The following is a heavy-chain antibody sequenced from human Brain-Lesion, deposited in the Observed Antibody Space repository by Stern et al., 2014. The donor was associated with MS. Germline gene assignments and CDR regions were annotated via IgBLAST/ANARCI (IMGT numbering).Heavy chain of an antibody. Sequence: VQLVESGPGLVKPSETLSLTCTVSGGSISSSTYYWAWIRQPPGKGLEWIGNIYYSGFTYYNPSLKSRVTISVDMSKNQFSLKLSSVTAADTAIYYCARHDSVPRPSQLYSARDRGPGYFDYWCQGTLVTVSS. V-gene: IGHV4-39*01. CDR3: ARHDSVPRPSQLYSARDRGPGYFDY. CDR1: GGSISSSTYY. CDR2: IYYSGFT. D-gene: IGHD1-26*01. J-gene: IGHJ4*02.